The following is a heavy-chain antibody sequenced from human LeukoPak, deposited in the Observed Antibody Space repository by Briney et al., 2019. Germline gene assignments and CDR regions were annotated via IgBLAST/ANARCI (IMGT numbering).Heavy chain of an antibody. CDR3: TKEGTGYSSGWYYFDY. CDR2: ISGGTATNT. J-gene: IGHJ4*02. Sequence: AGGSLRLSCEASGFIFSTSAMTWVRQAPGKGLEWVAAISGGTATNTYYADSVKGRFTISRDNAKNTLYLEMTSLTAEDTAVYYCTKEGTGYSSGWYYFDYWGQGSLVTVSS. V-gene: IGHV3-23*01. D-gene: IGHD6-19*01. CDR1: GFIFSTSA.